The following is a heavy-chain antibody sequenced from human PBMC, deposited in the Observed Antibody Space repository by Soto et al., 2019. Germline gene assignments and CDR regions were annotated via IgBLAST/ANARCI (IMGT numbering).Heavy chain of an antibody. J-gene: IGHJ6*02. CDR2: INPNSGGT. V-gene: IGHV1-2*04. D-gene: IGHD6-13*01. Sequence: ASVKVSCKASGYTFTSYYMHWVRQAPGQGLEWMGWINPNSGGTNYAQKFQGWVTMTRDTSISTAYMELSRLRSDDTAVYYCARESPIAAAGSYYYYGMDVWGQGTTVTVSS. CDR1: GYTFTSYY. CDR3: ARESPIAAAGSYYYYGMDV.